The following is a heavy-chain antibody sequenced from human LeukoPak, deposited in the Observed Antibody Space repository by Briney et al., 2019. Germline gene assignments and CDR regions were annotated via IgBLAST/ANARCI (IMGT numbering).Heavy chain of an antibody. Sequence: GGSLRLSCAASGFTFSSYSMNWVRQAPGKGLEWVSSISSSSSYIYYADSVKGRFTISRDNAKNPLYLQMNSLRAEDTAVYYCARGATAMASWDDYWGQGTLVTVSS. V-gene: IGHV3-21*01. CDR3: ARGATAMASWDDY. CDR1: GFTFSSYS. CDR2: ISSSSSYI. J-gene: IGHJ4*02. D-gene: IGHD5-18*01.